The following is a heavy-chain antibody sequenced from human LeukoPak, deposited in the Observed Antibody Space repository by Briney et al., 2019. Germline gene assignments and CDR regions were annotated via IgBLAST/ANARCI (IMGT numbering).Heavy chain of an antibody. CDR3: ARSHSGWQGHNNWFDP. Sequence: PSETLSLTCEVSGYPISSDKYWGWIRQPPGKGLEWIGTIYHTGSTYYNPSLKSRVSISVDTSKNQFSLRFTSVSAADTAVYYCARSHSGWQGHNNWFDPWGQGTLVTVSS. CDR2: IYHTGST. V-gene: IGHV4-38-2*01. D-gene: IGHD6-19*01. CDR1: GYPISSDKY. J-gene: IGHJ5*02.